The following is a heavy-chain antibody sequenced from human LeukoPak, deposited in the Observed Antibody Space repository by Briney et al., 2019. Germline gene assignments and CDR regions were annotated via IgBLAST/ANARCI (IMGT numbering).Heavy chain of an antibody. CDR1: GFAFSSYG. J-gene: IGHJ1*01. CDR3: TKDQDSGKYYVRHFQH. Sequence: GSLRLSCAASGFAFSSYGRHWVRQAPGKGLEWVAVISYDGSKKFYADSVKGRFTISRDNSKNTLSLQMDSLRAEDTAVYYCTKDQDSGKYYVRHFQHWGQGTLVTVSS. V-gene: IGHV3-30*18. CDR2: ISYDGSKK. D-gene: IGHD1-26*01.